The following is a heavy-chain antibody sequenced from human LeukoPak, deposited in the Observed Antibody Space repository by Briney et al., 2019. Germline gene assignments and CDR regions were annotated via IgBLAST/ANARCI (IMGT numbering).Heavy chain of an antibody. D-gene: IGHD3-3*01. CDR3: ARSSITIFGVVIISVLRFDY. CDR2: INHSGST. Sequence: SETLSLTCAVYGGSFSGYYWSWIRQPPGKGLEWIGEINHSGSTNYNPSLKSRVTISVDTSKNQFSLKLSSVTAADTAVYYCARSSITIFGVVIISVLRFDYWGQGTLVTVSS. CDR1: GGSFSGYY. J-gene: IGHJ4*02. V-gene: IGHV4-34*01.